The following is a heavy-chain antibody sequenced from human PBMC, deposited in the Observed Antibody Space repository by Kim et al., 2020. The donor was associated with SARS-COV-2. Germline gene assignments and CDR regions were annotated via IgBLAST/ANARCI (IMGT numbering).Heavy chain of an antibody. CDR1: GFTFSSYW. Sequence: GGSLRLSCAASGFTFSSYWMSWVRQAPGKGLEWVANIKQDGSEKYYVDSVKGRFTISRDNAKNSLYLQMNSLRAEDTAVYYCARDHSPGWYYGSGSYFFDYWGQGTLVTVSS. CDR3: ARDHSPGWYYGSGSYFFDY. J-gene: IGHJ4*02. D-gene: IGHD3-10*01. CDR2: IKQDGSEK. V-gene: IGHV3-7*03.